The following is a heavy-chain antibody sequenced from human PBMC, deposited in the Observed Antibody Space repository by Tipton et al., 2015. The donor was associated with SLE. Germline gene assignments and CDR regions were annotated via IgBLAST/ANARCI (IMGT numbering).Heavy chain of an antibody. J-gene: IGHJ4*02. CDR3: ARSTVTFYGFDY. CDR1: GGSISSHY. Sequence: TLSLTCTVSGGSISSHYWSWIRQPPGKGLEWFGYIYYSGSTNYNPSLKSRVTISVDTSKNQFSLKLSSVTAADTAVYYCARSTVTFYGFDYWGQGTLVTVSS. CDR2: IYYSGST. V-gene: IGHV4-59*08. D-gene: IGHD4-17*01.